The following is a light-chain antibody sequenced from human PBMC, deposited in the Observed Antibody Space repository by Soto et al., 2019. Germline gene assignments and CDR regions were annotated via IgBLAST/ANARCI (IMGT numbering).Light chain of an antibody. CDR3: SSHTSSSTSYV. V-gene: IGLV2-14*01. Sequence: QSVLTQPASVSGSPGQSITISCTGTSSDVGGYNYVSWYQQNPGKAPKLMIYDVSNRPSGVSNRFSGSKSANTASLTISGLQAEDEADYYCSSHTSSSTSYVFGTGTKVTVL. CDR1: SSDVGGYNY. CDR2: DVS. J-gene: IGLJ1*01.